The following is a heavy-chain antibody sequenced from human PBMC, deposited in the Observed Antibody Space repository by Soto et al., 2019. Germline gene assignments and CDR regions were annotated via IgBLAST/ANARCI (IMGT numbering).Heavy chain of an antibody. CDR1: GGSISSYY. CDR2: IYYSGIT. CDR3: ARGGVVPAANWFDP. Sequence: SETLSLTCTVSGGSISSYYWSWIRQPPGKGLEWIGYIYYSGITNYNPSLKSRVTISGDTSKNQFFLKLSSVTSADTAVYYCARGGVVPAANWFDPWGQGTLVTVFS. J-gene: IGHJ5*02. D-gene: IGHD2-2*01. V-gene: IGHV4-59*01.